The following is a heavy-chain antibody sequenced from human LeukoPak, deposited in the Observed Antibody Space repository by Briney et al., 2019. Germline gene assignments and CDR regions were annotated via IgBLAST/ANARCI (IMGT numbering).Heavy chain of an antibody. D-gene: IGHD5-18*01. V-gene: IGHV4-34*01. Sequence: PSETLSLTCAVYGGSFSGCYWSWIRQPPGKGLEWIGEINHSGNTNDNTSLKSRVTISVDTSKNQFSLKLSSVTAADTAVYYCARGRGYNAFDIWGQGTMVTVSS. J-gene: IGHJ3*02. CDR2: INHSGNT. CDR1: GGSFSGCY. CDR3: ARGRGYNAFDI.